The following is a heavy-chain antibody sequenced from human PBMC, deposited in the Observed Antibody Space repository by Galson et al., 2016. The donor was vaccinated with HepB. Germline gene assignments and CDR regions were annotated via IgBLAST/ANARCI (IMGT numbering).Heavy chain of an antibody. CDR2: LTGNSASP. Sequence: SLRLSCAASGFTLNTYAMSWVRQAPGKGLEWVSTLTGNSASPSYADSVRGRFNVSRDDSTNTLYLQMNSLRAEDTAVYFCARPIRPYYYYFVMDVWGQGTTVTVSS. CDR1: GFTLNTYA. CDR3: ARPIRPYYYYFVMDV. J-gene: IGHJ6*02. V-gene: IGHV3-23*01.